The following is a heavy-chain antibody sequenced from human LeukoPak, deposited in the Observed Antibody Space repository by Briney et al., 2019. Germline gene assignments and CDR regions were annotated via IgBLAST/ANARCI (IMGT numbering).Heavy chain of an antibody. Sequence: GGSLRLSCAASGFTFSNAWMSWVRQAPGKGLEWVGRIKSKTDGGTTDYAAPVKGRFTISRDDSKNTLYLQMNSLKTEDTAVYYCTTDWVRGTAMVLPLDYCGQGTLVTVSS. CDR3: TTDWVRGTAMVLPLDY. J-gene: IGHJ4*02. D-gene: IGHD5-18*01. V-gene: IGHV3-15*01. CDR1: GFTFSNAW. CDR2: IKSKTDGGTT.